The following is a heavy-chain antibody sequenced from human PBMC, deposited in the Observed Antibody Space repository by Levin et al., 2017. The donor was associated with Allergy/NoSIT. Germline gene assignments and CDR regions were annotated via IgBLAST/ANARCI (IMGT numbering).Heavy chain of an antibody. CDR2: INHSGST. Sequence: SETLSLTCAVYGGSFSGYYWSWIRQPPGKGLEWIGEINHSGSTNYNPSLKSRVTISVDTSKNQFSLKLSSVTAADTAVYYCARVSRIAARSGYGMDVWGQGTTVTVSS. J-gene: IGHJ6*02. D-gene: IGHD6-6*01. CDR1: GGSFSGYY. V-gene: IGHV4-34*01. CDR3: ARVSRIAARSGYGMDV.